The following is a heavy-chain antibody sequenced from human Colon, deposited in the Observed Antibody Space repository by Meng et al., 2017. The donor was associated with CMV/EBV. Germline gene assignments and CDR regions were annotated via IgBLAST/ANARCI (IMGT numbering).Heavy chain of an antibody. CDR1: GFTFSAFS. Sequence: GESLRLSCSASGFTFSAFSMNWVRQTPSKGLEWVSIIYQDGRQFYADSVKGRFTISRDNSRDTVYLQMTDLRADDTATYFCAKDWTQDGLFTFDFWGRGTVVTVSS. J-gene: IGHJ4*02. D-gene: IGHD1-1*01. CDR3: AKDWTQDGLFTFDF. V-gene: IGHV3-23*03. CDR2: IYQDGRQ.